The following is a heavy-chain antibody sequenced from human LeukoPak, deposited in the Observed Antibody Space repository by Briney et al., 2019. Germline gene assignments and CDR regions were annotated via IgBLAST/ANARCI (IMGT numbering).Heavy chain of an antibody. V-gene: IGHV4-39*07. D-gene: IGHD3-22*01. Sequence: PSETLSLTCTVSGGSISSSSYYWGWIRQPPGKGLEWIGSTYHSGSTYYNPSLKSRVTISLDMSKNQVSLKLRSVTPADTAVYYCARGRDYDSSGYYRDYYYYMDVWGKGTTVTVSS. CDR3: ARGRDYDSSGYYRDYYYYMDV. CDR1: GGSISSSSYY. J-gene: IGHJ6*03. CDR2: TYHSGST.